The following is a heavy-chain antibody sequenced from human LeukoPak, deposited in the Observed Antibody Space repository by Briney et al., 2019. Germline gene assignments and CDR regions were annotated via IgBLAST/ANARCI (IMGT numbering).Heavy chain of an antibody. CDR1: GFTFSRYW. CDR2: INSDGSDI. D-gene: IGHD1-26*01. J-gene: IGHJ4*02. V-gene: IGHV3-74*01. Sequence: GGSLRLSCAASGFTFSRYWMHSVRQAPGKGLVWVSLINSDGSDITYADSVRGRFTISRDNAKNTVYLQMNSLRAEDTAVYYCARGSLGDGSLVIDYWGQGTLVTVSS. CDR3: ARGSLGDGSLVIDY.